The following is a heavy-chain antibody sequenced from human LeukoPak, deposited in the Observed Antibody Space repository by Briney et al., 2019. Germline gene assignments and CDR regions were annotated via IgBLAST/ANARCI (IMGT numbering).Heavy chain of an antibody. CDR3: ARDGPVVNDY. D-gene: IGHD2-15*01. V-gene: IGHV1-3*01. CDR2: INAGNGNT. CDR1: GYTFTAYY. J-gene: IGHJ4*02. Sequence: ASVKVSCKASGYTFTAYYMHWVRQAPGQGLEWMGWINAGNGNTKYSQKFQGRVTITRDTSASTAYMELSSLRSEDTAVYYCARDGPVVNDYWGQGTLVTVSS.